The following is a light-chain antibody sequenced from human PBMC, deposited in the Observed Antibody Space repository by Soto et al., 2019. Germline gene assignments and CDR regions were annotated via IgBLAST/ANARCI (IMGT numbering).Light chain of an antibody. CDR3: SSYTTSTTLV. V-gene: IGLV2-14*03. J-gene: IGLJ2*01. Sequence: QSALTQPASVSGSPGQSVTISCSGTRNDVGGYNFVSWYQQHSGKAPKLMIYDVSNRPSGVSTRFSGAKSGNKASLTISGLQPEDEADYYCSSYTTSTTLVFGGGTKLTVL. CDR1: RNDVGGYNF. CDR2: DVS.